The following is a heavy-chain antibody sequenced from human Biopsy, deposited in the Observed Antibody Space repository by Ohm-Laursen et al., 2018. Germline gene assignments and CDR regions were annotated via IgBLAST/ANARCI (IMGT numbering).Heavy chain of an antibody. CDR2: IYHTGIT. J-gene: IGHJ4*02. CDR3: ARHSFGSGRDF. D-gene: IGHD3-10*01. CDR1: AGSISNIINY. Sequence: SQTLSLTCTVTAGSISNIINYWGWIRQPLGKGLEWLGSIYHTGITAYTPSLKSRVTISVDTSNNHFSQKLSSLTAADTAVYYCARHSFGSGRDFWGQGTLVTVSS. V-gene: IGHV4-39*01.